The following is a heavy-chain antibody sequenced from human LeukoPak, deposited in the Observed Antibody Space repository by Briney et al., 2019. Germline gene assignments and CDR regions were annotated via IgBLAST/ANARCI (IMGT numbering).Heavy chain of an antibody. D-gene: IGHD3-22*01. CDR3: AKYFSDSSGYLDY. V-gene: IGHV3-23*01. CDR1: GVTLSSYA. CDR2: IGGSGGST. Sequence: PGGSLRLSCAASGVTLSSYAMTWVRQAPGKGLEWVSAIGGSGGSTYYADSVKGRFTISRDNSKNTLYLQMNSLRAEDTAVYYCAKYFSDSSGYLDYWGQGTLVTVSS. J-gene: IGHJ4*02.